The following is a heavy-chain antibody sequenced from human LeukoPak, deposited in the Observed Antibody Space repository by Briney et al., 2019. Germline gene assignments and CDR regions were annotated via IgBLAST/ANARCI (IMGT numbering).Heavy chain of an antibody. Sequence: SETLSLTCSVSDGSISSYYWSWIRQPPGKGLEWIGYIHSSGSTHYNPSLKSRVTTSLDTSENQFSLKLSSVTAAGTAVYYCARGAAPHYSDYWGQGTLVTVSS. V-gene: IGHV4-4*09. J-gene: IGHJ4*02. CDR3: ARGAAPHYSDY. D-gene: IGHD6-6*01. CDR1: DGSISSYY. CDR2: IHSSGST.